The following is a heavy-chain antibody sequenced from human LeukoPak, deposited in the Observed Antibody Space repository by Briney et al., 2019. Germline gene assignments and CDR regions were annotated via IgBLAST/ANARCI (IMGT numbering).Heavy chain of an antibody. D-gene: IGHD1-26*01. CDR3: TRSPSLGGSYWGFDY. V-gene: IGHV3-74*01. Sequence: PGRSLRLSCAASGFTFSTYWMHWVRQAPGKGLVWGSRLSPDGSSSIYADSVKGRFTVSRDNAKSTLYLQMNSLRADDTAVYYCTRSPSLGGSYWGFDYWGQGTLLTVSS. CDR1: GFTFSTYW. CDR2: LSPDGSSS. J-gene: IGHJ4*02.